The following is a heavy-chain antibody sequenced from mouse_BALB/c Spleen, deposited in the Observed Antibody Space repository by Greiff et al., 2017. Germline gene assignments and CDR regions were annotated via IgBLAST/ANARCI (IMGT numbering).Heavy chain of an antibody. D-gene: IGHD3-1*01. Sequence: QVQLQQSGAELVKPGASVKLSCKASGYTFTSYYMYWVKQRPGQGLEWIGEINPSNGGTNFNEKFKSKATLTVDKSSSTEYMQLSSLTSEDSAVYYCTRWGLRDTIAYWGQGTLVTVSA. CDR2: INPSNGGT. CDR3: TRWGLRDTIAY. V-gene: IGHV1S81*02. J-gene: IGHJ3*01. CDR1: GYTFTSYY.